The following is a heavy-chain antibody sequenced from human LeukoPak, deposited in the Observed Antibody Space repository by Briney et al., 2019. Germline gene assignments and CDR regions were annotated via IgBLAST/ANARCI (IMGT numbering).Heavy chain of an antibody. CDR2: IMHDGSQT. V-gene: IGHV3-7*01. CDR1: GFIFTDSW. D-gene: IGHD1-14*01. J-gene: IGHJ4*02. CDR3: ATGANLFQF. Sequence: GGSLRLSCAASGFIFTDSWMSWVRQAPGKGLEWVANIMHDGSQTYYLDSVKGRFTISRDNAKNEVYLEMNNLRGADTAVYYCATGANLFQFWGQGTLVTVSS.